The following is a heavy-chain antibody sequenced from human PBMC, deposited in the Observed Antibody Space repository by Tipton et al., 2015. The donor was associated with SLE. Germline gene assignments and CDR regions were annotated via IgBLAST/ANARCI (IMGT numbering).Heavy chain of an antibody. Sequence: GSLRLSCAASGFTFSTHSMNWVRQAPGKGLECVSAISSSGTFIYYTDSVKGRFTVSRDNAQNSLYLQMNSLRAEDTAVYYCAREGDCIGGTCSYPGASWGQGTLVTVSP. CDR1: GFTFSTHS. V-gene: IGHV3-21*03. J-gene: IGHJ4*02. CDR3: AREGDCIGGTCSYPGAS. CDR2: ISSSGTFI. D-gene: IGHD2-15*01.